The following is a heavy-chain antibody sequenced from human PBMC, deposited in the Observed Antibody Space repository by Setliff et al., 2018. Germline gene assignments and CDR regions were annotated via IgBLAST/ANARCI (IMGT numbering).Heavy chain of an antibody. D-gene: IGHD6-19*01. Sequence: SETLSLTCTVSGYSISSGHYWGWIRQPPGKGLEWIGYIYYSGSAYYNPSLKSRVTISVDTSKNQFSLKLNSVTAADMAVYYCAREQWLDPPGYYYMDVWAKGTTVTVSS. J-gene: IGHJ6*03. V-gene: IGHV4-38-2*02. CDR1: GYSISSGHY. CDR3: AREQWLDPPGYYYMDV. CDR2: IYYSGSA.